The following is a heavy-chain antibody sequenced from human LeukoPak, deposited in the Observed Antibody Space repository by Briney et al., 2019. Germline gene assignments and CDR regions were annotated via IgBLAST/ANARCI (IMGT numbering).Heavy chain of an antibody. J-gene: IGHJ3*02. Sequence: PSETLSLTCTVSGGSISSYYWSWIRQPPGKGLEWIVYIYYSGSTNYNPSLKSRLTISIDTSKNQFSLKLTSVTAADTALYHCARLGRPAAFDIWGQGTMVTVSS. CDR1: GGSISSYY. V-gene: IGHV4-59*08. CDR2: IYYSGST. D-gene: IGHD3-16*01. CDR3: ARLGRPAAFDI.